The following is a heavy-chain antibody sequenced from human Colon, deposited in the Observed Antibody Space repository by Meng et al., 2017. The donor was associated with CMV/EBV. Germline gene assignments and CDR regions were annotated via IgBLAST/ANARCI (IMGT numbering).Heavy chain of an antibody. CDR3: ARSPDNYHPYYYYGMDV. D-gene: IGHD1-1*01. Sequence: ASVKVSCKASGYTFNNYGISWVRQAPGQGLEWVGWISVDSGKTNYAQKVQGRLTMTTDTSTSTAYMELRSLRSDDTAVYYCARSPDNYHPYYYYGMDVWGQGTTVTVSS. V-gene: IGHV1-18*01. CDR2: ISVDSGKT. CDR1: GYTFNNYG. J-gene: IGHJ6*02.